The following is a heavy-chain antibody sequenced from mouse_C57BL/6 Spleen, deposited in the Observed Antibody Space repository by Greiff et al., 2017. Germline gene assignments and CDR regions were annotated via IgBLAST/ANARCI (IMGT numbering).Heavy chain of an antibody. CDR3: TALLSEAY. J-gene: IGHJ3*01. CDR2: IDPENGDT. D-gene: IGHD1-1*01. CDR1: GFNIKDDY. Sequence: EVQLQQSGAELVRPGASVKLSCTASGFNIKDDYMHWVKQRPEQGLEWIGWIDPENGDTEYASKFQGKATITADTSSNTAYLQLSSLTSEDTAVYYCTALLSEAYWGQGTLVTVSA. V-gene: IGHV14-4*01.